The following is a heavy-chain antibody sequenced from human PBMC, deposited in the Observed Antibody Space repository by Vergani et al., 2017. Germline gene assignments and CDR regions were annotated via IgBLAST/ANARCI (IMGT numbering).Heavy chain of an antibody. Sequence: QVQLQESGPGLVKPSETLSLTCTVSGGSIGSYYWSWIRQPPGKGLEWIGYIYYSGSTNYNPSLKSRVTISVDTSKNQFSLKLSSVTAADTAVYYCARGGVEWEPPTDYWGQGTLVTVSS. D-gene: IGHD1-26*01. CDR3: ARGGVEWEPPTDY. J-gene: IGHJ4*02. V-gene: IGHV4-59*01. CDR2: IYYSGST. CDR1: GGSIGSYY.